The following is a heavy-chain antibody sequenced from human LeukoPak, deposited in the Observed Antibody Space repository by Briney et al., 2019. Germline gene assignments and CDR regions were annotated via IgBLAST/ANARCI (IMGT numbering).Heavy chain of an antibody. V-gene: IGHV1-2*02. CDR3: ARALRRAGRTHGGRRFDP. J-gene: IGHJ5*02. Sequence: ASVKVSCKASGYTFTGYYMHWVRQAPGQGLEWMGWINPNSGGTNYAQKFQGRVTMTSDTSISTAYMELSRLRSDDTAVYYCARALRRAGRTHGGRRFDPWGQGTLVTVSS. CDR2: INPNSGGT. D-gene: IGHD3-16*01. CDR1: GYTFTGYY.